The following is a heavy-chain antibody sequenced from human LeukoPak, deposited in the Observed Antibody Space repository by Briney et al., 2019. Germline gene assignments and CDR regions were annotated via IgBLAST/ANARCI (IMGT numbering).Heavy chain of an antibody. J-gene: IGHJ6*02. D-gene: IGHD2-2*01. V-gene: IGHV4-4*07. CDR2: IYTSGGT. CDR3: AREWIVVVPAALKSYYYYYGMDV. CDR1: GGSIGSYY. Sequence: SETLSLTCTVSGGSIGSYYWSWIRQPAGQGLEWIGRIYTSGGTTYNPSLKSRVTMSVDTSKNQFSLKLSSVTAADTAVYYCAREWIVVVPAALKSYYYYYGMDVWGQGTTVTVSS.